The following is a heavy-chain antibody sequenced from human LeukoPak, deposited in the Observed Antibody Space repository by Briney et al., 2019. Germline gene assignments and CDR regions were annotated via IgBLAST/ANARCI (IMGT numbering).Heavy chain of an antibody. D-gene: IGHD3-3*01. Sequence: SETLSLTCTVSGGSISSSSYYWGWIRQPPGKGLEWIGSIYYSGSTYYNPSLKSRVTISVDTSKNQFSLKLSSVTAADTPVYYCARHAYYDFWSGYYLYYFDYWGQGSLVTVSS. CDR1: GGSISSSSYY. J-gene: IGHJ4*02. CDR2: IYYSGST. CDR3: ARHAYYDFWSGYYLYYFDY. V-gene: IGHV4-39*01.